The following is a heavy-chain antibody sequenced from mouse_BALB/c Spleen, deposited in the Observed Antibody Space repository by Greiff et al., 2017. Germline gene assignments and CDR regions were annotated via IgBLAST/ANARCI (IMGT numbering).Heavy chain of an antibody. Sequence: EVMLVESGGGLVQPGGSLRLSCATSGFTFTDYYMSWVRQPPGKALEWLGFIRNKANGYTTEYSASVKGRFTISRDNSQSILYLQMNTLRAEDSATYYCARDPYGNYDWFAYWGQGTLVTVSA. CDR2: IRNKANGYTT. CDR3: ARDPYGNYDWFAY. CDR1: GFTFTDYY. J-gene: IGHJ3*01. D-gene: IGHD2-1*01. V-gene: IGHV7-3*02.